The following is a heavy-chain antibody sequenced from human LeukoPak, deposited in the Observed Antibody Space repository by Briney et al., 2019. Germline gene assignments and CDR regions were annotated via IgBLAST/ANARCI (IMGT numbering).Heavy chain of an antibody. CDR3: AKASVSNWNYEPSAFDI. V-gene: IGHV3-53*01. J-gene: IGHJ3*02. Sequence: PGGSLRLSCAASGFTVSSNYMSWVRQAPGKGLEWVSVIYSGGSTYYADSVKGRFTISRDNSKNTLYLQMNSLRAEDTAVYYCAKASVSNWNYEPSAFDIWGQGTMVTVSS. D-gene: IGHD1-7*01. CDR1: GFTVSSNY. CDR2: IYSGGST.